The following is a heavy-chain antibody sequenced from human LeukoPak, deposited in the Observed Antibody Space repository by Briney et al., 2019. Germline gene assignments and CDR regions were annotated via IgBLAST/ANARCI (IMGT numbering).Heavy chain of an antibody. CDR3: AREDHSNYEY. D-gene: IGHD4-11*01. CDR2: IKQDGSEK. Sequence: GXLRLSCVASGFSFSSYWMAWVRQAPGKGPEWVASIKQDGSEKFYADSVKGRFTISKDNAQNSLYLRMNSLRGEDTAVYYCAREDHSNYEYWGQGASVTVSS. CDR1: GFSFSSYW. J-gene: IGHJ4*02. V-gene: IGHV3-7*01.